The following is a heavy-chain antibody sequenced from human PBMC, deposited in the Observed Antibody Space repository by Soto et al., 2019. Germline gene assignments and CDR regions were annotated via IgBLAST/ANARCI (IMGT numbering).Heavy chain of an antibody. V-gene: IGHV5-10-1*01. CDR1: GHSFTSYW. J-gene: IGHJ3*02. D-gene: IGHD4-17*01. CDR3: ARRKGDYFAFDI. CDR2: IDPSDSYT. Sequence: GESLKISCKGSGHSFTSYWISWVRQMPGKGLEWMGRIDPSDSYTNYSPSFQGHVTISADKSISTAYLQWSSLKASDTAMYYCARRKGDYFAFDIWGQGTMVTVSS.